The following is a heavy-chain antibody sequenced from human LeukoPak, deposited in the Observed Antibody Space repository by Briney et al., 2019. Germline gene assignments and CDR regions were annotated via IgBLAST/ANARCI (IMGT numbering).Heavy chain of an antibody. D-gene: IGHD3-10*01. J-gene: IGHJ5*02. CDR1: GFTFSDYY. Sequence: PGGSLRLSCAASGFTFSDYYMSWIRQAPGKGLEWVSYISSSGSTIYYADSVKGRFTISRDNAKNSLYLQMNSLRAEDTAVYYCARSYGSGSYYNAWFDPWGRGTLVTVSS. V-gene: IGHV3-11*01. CDR2: ISSSGSTI. CDR3: ARSYGSGSYYNAWFDP.